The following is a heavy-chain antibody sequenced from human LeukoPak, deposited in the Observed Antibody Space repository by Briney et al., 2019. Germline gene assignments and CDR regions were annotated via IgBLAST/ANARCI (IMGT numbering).Heavy chain of an antibody. CDR3: ARDLIVVVPAAPEGGYDYYYGMDD. Sequence: PGGSLRLSCAASGFTFSSYAMSWVRQAPGKGLEWVSAISGSGGSTYYADSVKGRFTISRDNSKNTLYLQMNSLRAEDTAVYYCARDLIVVVPAAPEGGYDYYYGMDDWGQGTTVTVSS. CDR2: ISGSGGST. D-gene: IGHD2-2*01. J-gene: IGHJ6*02. V-gene: IGHV3-23*01. CDR1: GFTFSSYA.